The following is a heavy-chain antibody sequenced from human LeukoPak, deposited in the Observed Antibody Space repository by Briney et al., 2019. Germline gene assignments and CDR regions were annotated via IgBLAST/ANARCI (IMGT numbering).Heavy chain of an antibody. Sequence: SVKVSCKASGGTFSSYAISWVRQAPGQGLEWMGGIIPIFGTANYAQKFQGRVTITADESTSTAYMELSSLRSEDTAVYYCARVLRYYDILTGYYTKAHFDYWGQGTLVTVSS. CDR2: IIPIFGTA. CDR3: ARVLRYYDILTGYYTKAHFDY. D-gene: IGHD3-9*01. J-gene: IGHJ4*02. CDR1: GGTFSSYA. V-gene: IGHV1-69*13.